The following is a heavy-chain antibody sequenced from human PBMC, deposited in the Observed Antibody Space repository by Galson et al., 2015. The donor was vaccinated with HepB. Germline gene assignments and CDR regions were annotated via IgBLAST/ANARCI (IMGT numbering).Heavy chain of an antibody. CDR2: ISGSGGST. CDR1: GFTFSSYA. J-gene: IGHJ4*02. D-gene: IGHD5-18*01. Sequence: SLRLSCAASGFTFSSYAMSWVRQAPGKGLEWVSAISGSGGSTYYADSVKGRFTISRDNSKNTLYLQMNSLRAEDTAVYYCAKVKYSYGHNLDYWGQGTLVTVSS. CDR3: AKVKYSYGHNLDY. V-gene: IGHV3-23*01.